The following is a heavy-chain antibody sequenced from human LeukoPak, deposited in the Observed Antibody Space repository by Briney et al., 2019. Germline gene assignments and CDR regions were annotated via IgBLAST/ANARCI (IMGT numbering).Heavy chain of an antibody. Sequence: GESLKISCKGSGYSFATYWIGWVRQMPGKGLELMGIIDPYDSDPRHSPSFQGQVTISADKSISTAYLQRSSLKASDTAMYYCARQTATINYFDYWGQGTLVTVSS. CDR2: IDPYDSDP. V-gene: IGHV5-51*01. J-gene: IGHJ4*02. D-gene: IGHD5-24*01. CDR1: GYSFATYW. CDR3: ARQTATINYFDY.